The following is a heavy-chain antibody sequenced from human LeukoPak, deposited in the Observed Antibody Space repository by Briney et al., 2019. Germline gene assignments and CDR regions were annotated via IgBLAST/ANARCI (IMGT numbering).Heavy chain of an antibody. Sequence: GGSPRLSCAASGFTFSNYAMSWVRQAPGKGLEWVSTISDSGSSTYYADSVKGRFTISRDNAKNTLYLQMNSLRPEDTAVYYCARDGLGGAFDIWGQGTTVTVSS. CDR1: GFTFSNYA. V-gene: IGHV3-23*01. CDR3: ARDGLGGAFDI. CDR2: ISDSGSST. J-gene: IGHJ3*02.